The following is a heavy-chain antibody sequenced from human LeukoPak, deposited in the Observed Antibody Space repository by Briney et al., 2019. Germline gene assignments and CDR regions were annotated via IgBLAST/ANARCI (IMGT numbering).Heavy chain of an antibody. CDR1: GFTFSSYG. D-gene: IGHD3-10*01. CDR2: ISYDGSNK. Sequence: GGSLRLSCAASGFTFSSYGMHWVRQAPDKGLEWVAVISYDGSNKYYADSVKGRFTISRDNSKNTLYLQMNSLRAEDTAVYYCAKDLYYGSGSYSVFDYWGQGTLATVSS. V-gene: IGHV3-30*18. CDR3: AKDLYYGSGSYSVFDY. J-gene: IGHJ4*02.